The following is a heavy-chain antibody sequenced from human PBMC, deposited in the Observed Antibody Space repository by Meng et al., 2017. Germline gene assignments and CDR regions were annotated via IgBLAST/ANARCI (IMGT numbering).Heavy chain of an antibody. J-gene: IGHJ4*02. CDR1: GFTVSSNY. Sequence: GESLMTSCAASGFTVSSNYMSWVRQAPGKGLEWVSVIYSGGSTYYADSVKGRFTISRENSKNTLYLQMNSLRAEDTAVYYCARVIVGAMGGWGQGTLVTVSS. V-gene: IGHV3-66*02. CDR3: ARVIVGAMGG. CDR2: IYSGGST. D-gene: IGHD1-26*01.